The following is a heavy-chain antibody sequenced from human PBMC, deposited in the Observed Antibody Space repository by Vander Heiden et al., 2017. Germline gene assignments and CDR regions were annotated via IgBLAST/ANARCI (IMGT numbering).Heavy chain of an antibody. CDR2: IKSKTDGGTT. Sequence: EVQLVESGGGLVKPGGSLRLSCAASGFPFSNAGMSWVRQAPGKGLEWVGRIKSKTDGGTTDYAAPVKGRFTISRDDSKNTLYLQMNSLKTEDTAVYYCTTDYCSSTSCYYFDYWGQGTLVTVSS. CDR3: TTDYCSSTSCYYFDY. D-gene: IGHD2-2*01. J-gene: IGHJ4*02. V-gene: IGHV3-15*01. CDR1: GFPFSNAG.